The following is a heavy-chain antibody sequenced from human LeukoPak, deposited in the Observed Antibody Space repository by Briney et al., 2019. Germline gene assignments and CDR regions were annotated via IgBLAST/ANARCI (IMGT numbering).Heavy chain of an antibody. D-gene: IGHD4-23*01. Sequence: SVKVSCKASGGTFSSYAISWVRQAPGQGLEWMGRIIPIFGIANYAQKFQGRVTITADKSTSTAYMELSSLRSEYTAVYYCAREGVWGNSYFDYWGQGTLVTVSS. J-gene: IGHJ4*02. CDR2: IIPIFGIA. CDR3: AREGVWGNSYFDY. V-gene: IGHV1-69*04. CDR1: GGTFSSYA.